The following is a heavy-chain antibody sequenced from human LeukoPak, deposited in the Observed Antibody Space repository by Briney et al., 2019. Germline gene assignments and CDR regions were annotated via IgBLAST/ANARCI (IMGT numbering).Heavy chain of an antibody. CDR3: ARCIGVAGTGFDY. CDR2: IYYSGST. J-gene: IGHJ4*02. V-gene: IGHV4-39*01. Sequence: SETLSLTCTVSGGSISSSSYYWGWIRQPPGKGLEWIGSIYYSGSTYYTPSLKSRVTISVDAAKNQFYLKLNSGTAADTAVYFCARCIGVAGTGFDYWGRGTLITVSS. D-gene: IGHD6-19*01. CDR1: GGSISSSSYY.